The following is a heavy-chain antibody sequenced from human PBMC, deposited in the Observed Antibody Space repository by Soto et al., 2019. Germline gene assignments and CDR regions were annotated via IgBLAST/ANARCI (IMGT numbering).Heavy chain of an antibody. Sequence: PGESLKIFCKGSGDSFTSYWISWVRQMPGKGLEWMGRIDPIDSYTNYSPSFQGHVTISADKSISTAYLQWSSLKASDTAMYYCARRAHMSRRGETFSYYYYGMDVWGQGNTVTVS. D-gene: IGHD3-16*01. V-gene: IGHV5-10-1*01. CDR1: GDSFTSYW. CDR2: IDPIDSYT. CDR3: ARRAHMSRRGETFSYYYYGMDV. J-gene: IGHJ6*02.